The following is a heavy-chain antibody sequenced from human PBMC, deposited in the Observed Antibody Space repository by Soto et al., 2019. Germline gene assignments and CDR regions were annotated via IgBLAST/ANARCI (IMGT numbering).Heavy chain of an antibody. CDR2: ISGSGGST. D-gene: IGHD5-12*01. Sequence: EVQLLESGGGLVQPGGSLRLSCAASGFTFSSYAMSWVRQAPGKGLEWVSAISGSGGSTYYADSVKGRFTISRDNSKNTLYLQMNSLRAEDKAVYYCAKDQARRYSGYIWGQGTLVTVSS. V-gene: IGHV3-23*01. J-gene: IGHJ4*02. CDR1: GFTFSSYA. CDR3: AKDQARRYSGYI.